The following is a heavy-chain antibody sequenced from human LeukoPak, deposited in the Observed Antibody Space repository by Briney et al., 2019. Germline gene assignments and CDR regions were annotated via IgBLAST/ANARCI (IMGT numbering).Heavy chain of an antibody. D-gene: IGHD3-22*01. CDR3: ARDLSSDWRNPYYFDY. CDR1: GYTYRSYG. CDR2: ISVYNCNT. J-gene: IGHJ4*02. V-gene: IGHV1-18*01. Sequence: ASVKVSCKASGYTYRSYGISWVRQAPGQGLEWMGWISVYNCNTNYAQKLQGRVTMTTDTSTSTAYMELRSLRSDDTAVYYCARDLSSDWRNPYYFDYWGQGTLVTVSS.